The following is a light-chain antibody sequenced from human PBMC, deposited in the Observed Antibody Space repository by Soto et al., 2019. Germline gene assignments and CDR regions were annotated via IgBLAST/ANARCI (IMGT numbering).Light chain of an antibody. J-gene: IGKJ4*01. CDR3: QQYNNWPTLT. V-gene: IGKV3-15*01. CDR1: QSVSSS. CDR2: DAT. Sequence: EIVMTQSPATLSVSPGDRATLSCRASQSVSSSLAWYQQIPGQAPRLLIYDATTRATGIAARFGGSGSGTEFTLTISRLQSEDFAVYYCQQYNNWPTLTFGGGTKVELK.